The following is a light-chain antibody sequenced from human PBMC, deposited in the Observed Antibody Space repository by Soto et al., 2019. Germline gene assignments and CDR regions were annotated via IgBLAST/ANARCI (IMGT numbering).Light chain of an antibody. CDR3: QQYSTNSA. J-gene: IGKJ1*01. CDR2: KAS. V-gene: IGKV1-5*03. CDR1: QSINGW. Sequence: DIQMTQSPSTLSASVGDRVTINCRASQSINGWLAWYQQKPGTAPKLLIYKASSLESGVPSRFSGSGSETEFILTISSLQPDDFASYYCQQYSTNSAFGQGTKVEIK.